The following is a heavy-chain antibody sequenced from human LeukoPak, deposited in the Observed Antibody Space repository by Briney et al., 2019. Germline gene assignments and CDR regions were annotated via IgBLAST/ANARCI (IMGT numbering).Heavy chain of an antibody. CDR3: ARGYGRGSPYYFDY. J-gene: IGHJ4*02. D-gene: IGHD3-10*01. Sequence: PSDTLSLTCSVSGGSLNNYYWSWIRQPAGKGLEWIGRIYSSGSTNSNPSLKSRVTMSVDTSKNQYSQKLSSVTAADTAVYFCARGYGRGSPYYFDYWGQGTLVTVSS. CDR2: IYSSGST. CDR1: GGSLNNYY. V-gene: IGHV4-4*07.